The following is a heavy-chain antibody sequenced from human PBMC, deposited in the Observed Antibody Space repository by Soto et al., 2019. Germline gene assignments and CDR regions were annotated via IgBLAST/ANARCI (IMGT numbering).Heavy chain of an antibody. D-gene: IGHD3-9*01. CDR3: TRRRVYYDILTGYYDYYYYGMDV. Sequence: EVQLVESGGGLVQPGGSLKLSCAASGFTFSGSAMHWVRQASGKGLEWVGRIRSKANSYATAYAASVKGRFTISRDDSKSTAYLQMNSLKTEDTAVYYCTRRRVYYDILTGYYDYYYYGMDVWGQGTTVTVSS. CDR1: GFTFSGSA. V-gene: IGHV3-73*02. CDR2: IRSKANSYAT. J-gene: IGHJ6*02.